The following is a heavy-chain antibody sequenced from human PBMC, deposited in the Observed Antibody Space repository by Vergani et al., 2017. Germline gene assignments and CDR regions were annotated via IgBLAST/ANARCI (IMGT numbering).Heavy chain of an antibody. CDR3: ARGREGSGSYYSNYYDYYGMDV. CDR1: GFTFSDYY. CDR2: ISSSSSYT. V-gene: IGHV3-11*06. Sequence: QVQLVESGGGLVKPGGSLRLSCAASGFTFSDYYMSWIRQAPGKGLEWVSYISSSSSYTNYADSVKGRFTISRDNAKNSLYLQMNRLRAEDTAVYYCARGREGSGSYYSNYYDYYGMDVWGQGTTVTVSS. D-gene: IGHD3-10*01. J-gene: IGHJ6*02.